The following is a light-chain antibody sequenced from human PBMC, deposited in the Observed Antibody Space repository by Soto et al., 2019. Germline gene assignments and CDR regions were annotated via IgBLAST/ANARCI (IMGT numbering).Light chain of an antibody. CDR3: QQYNSYLWT. J-gene: IGKJ1*01. V-gene: IGKV1-5*01. CDR2: DAS. CDR1: QSISSW. Sequence: DIQMTQSPSTLSASVGDRVTITCRASQSISSWLAWYQQKPGKAPNLLIYDASTLESGVPSRFRGSGSGTEFTLNISSLQPDDFATYYCQQYNSYLWTFGQGTKVDIK.